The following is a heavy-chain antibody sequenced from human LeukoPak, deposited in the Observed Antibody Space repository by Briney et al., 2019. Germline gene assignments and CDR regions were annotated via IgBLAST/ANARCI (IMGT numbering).Heavy chain of an antibody. CDR3: ARDSCGSPSCFDY. D-gene: IGHD2-2*01. Sequence: GGSLRLSCAASGFTFSSYGMHWVRQAPGKGLEWVAVISNDGSNKHYGDSVKGRFTISRDNSKNTLYLQMDSLRGEDTAVYYCARDSCGSPSCFDYWGQGTLVTVSS. CDR1: GFTFSSYG. J-gene: IGHJ4*02. CDR2: ISNDGSNK. V-gene: IGHV3-30*03.